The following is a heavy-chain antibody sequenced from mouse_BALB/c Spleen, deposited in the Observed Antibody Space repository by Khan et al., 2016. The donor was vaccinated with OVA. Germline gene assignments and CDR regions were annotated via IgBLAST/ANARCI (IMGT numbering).Heavy chain of an antibody. V-gene: IGHV2-2*02. CDR1: GFSLTSYG. J-gene: IGHJ3*01. CDR3: ASYYYEKRETWFAY. Sequence: QVQLKESGPGLVQPSQSLSITCTVSGFSLTSYGINWVRQSPGKGLEWLGVIWRGGSTAYNAAFISRLSISKDNSKSQVFFKMNSLQPNDTAIYYCASYYYEKRETWFAYWGQGTLVTVSA. D-gene: IGHD1-1*01. CDR2: IWRGGST.